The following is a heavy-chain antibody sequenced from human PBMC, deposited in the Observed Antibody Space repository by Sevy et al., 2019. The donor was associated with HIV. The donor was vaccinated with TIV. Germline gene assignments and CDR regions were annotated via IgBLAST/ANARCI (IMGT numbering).Heavy chain of an antibody. V-gene: IGHV3-49*04. CDR3: TRWKAAQSIFDY. J-gene: IGHJ4*01. CDR1: GFTFGDYC. D-gene: IGHD6-13*01. CDR2: LKSDVYGGTV. Sequence: GGSLRLSCTASGFTFGDYCMSWVRQAPGKGLEWVAFLKSDVYGGTVDHAASVRGRFVISRDDSKTIAYLQMNDLKTEDTGVYSCTRWKAAQSIFDYWGHGALGTVSS.